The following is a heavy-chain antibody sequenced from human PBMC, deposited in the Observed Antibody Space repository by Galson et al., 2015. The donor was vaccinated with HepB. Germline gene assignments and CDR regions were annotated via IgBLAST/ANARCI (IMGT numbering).Heavy chain of an antibody. CDR3: ARVRITATPDLFDF. CDR2: INAANGNT. J-gene: IGHJ4*02. CDR1: GYTFTNYA. D-gene: IGHD1-7*01. V-gene: IGHV1-3*01. Sequence: SVKVSCKASGYTFTNYALHWVRQAPGQRLEWMGWINAANGNTKYSQKFEDRVTLNRDTSATTAYMELNSLTPEDTAVYYCARVRITATPDLFDFWGQGTLVTVSS.